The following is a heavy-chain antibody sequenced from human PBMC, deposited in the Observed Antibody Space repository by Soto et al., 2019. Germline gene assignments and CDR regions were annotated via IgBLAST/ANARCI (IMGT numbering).Heavy chain of an antibody. CDR3: ARVPTGKYGVWNY. D-gene: IGHD2-8*01. CDR1: GFTFSRYW. V-gene: IGHV3-74*01. CDR2: INPGGSIT. Sequence: EEQLVESGGGLVQPGGSLRLSCAASGFTFSRYWMHWVRQAPGKGLVWVSRINPGGSITAYADSVKGRFTISRDNAKNTPYLQMNSLRGDYTAVYYCARVPTGKYGVWNYWGQGTLVTVSS. J-gene: IGHJ4*02.